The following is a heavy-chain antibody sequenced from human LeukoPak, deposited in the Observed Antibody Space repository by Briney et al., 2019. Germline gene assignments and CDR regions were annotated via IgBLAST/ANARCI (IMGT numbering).Heavy chain of an antibody. J-gene: IGHJ6*02. V-gene: IGHV4-59*01. CDR1: GGSISSYY. Sequence: SETLSLTCTVSGGSISSYYWSWLRQPPGKGLEWIGYIYYSGSTNYNPSLKSRVTISVDTSKNQFSLKLSSVTAADTAVNYCAGRIAYGSGSYYGNYYYYGMDVWGQGTTVTVSS. CDR2: IYYSGST. D-gene: IGHD3-10*01. CDR3: AGRIAYGSGSYYGNYYYYGMDV.